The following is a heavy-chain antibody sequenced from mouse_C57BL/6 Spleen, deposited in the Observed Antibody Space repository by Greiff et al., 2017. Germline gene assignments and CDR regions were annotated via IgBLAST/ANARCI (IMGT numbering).Heavy chain of an antibody. D-gene: IGHD1-1*01. V-gene: IGHV14-2*01. CDR1: GFNIKDYY. J-gene: IGHJ2*01. CDR3: AGGYYSSSWDYLDY. Sequence: EVQLQQSGAELVKPGASVKLSCTASGFNIKDYYMPWVKQRPEQGLEWIGRIDPEDGETKYAPKFQGKATITADTSSNTAYLQLSSLTSEDTAVXYDAGGYYSSSWDYLDYWGQGTTVTVSS. CDR2: IDPEDGET.